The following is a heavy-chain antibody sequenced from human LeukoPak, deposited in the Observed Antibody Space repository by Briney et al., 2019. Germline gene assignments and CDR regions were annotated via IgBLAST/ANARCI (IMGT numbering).Heavy chain of an antibody. CDR2: IYYSGST. J-gene: IGHJ4*02. Sequence: SETLSLTCTVSGGSISSSNYYWDWIRQPPGKGLAWIGNIYYSGSTYYNPSLKSRVTISVDTSKNQFSLKLSSVTAADTAVYYCARESGSVTSEVDFDYWGQGTLVTVSS. V-gene: IGHV4-39*02. D-gene: IGHD4-17*01. CDR1: GGSISSSNYY. CDR3: ARESGSVTSEVDFDY.